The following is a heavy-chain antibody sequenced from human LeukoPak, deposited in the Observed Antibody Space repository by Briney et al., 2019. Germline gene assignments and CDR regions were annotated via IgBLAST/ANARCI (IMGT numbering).Heavy chain of an antibody. D-gene: IGHD3-10*01. CDR2: IYSGDST. CDR3: ARERGGLGLGY. V-gene: IGHV3-66*01. J-gene: IGHJ4*02. Sequence: GGSLRLSCAASGFTVSSNYMSWVRQAPGKGLEWVSVIYSGDSTYYADSVKGRFTISRDSSKDTLYLQMNSLRAEDTAVYYCARERGGLGLGYWGQGTLVTVSS. CDR1: GFTVSSNY.